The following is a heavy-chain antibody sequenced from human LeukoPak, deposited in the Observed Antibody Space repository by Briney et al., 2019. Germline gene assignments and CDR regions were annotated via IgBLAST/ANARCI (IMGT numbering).Heavy chain of an antibody. D-gene: IGHD2-8*01. CDR2: INPNSGGT. Sequence: GASVTVSCKASGYTFTRYYMHWVRQAPAQGLEWMGGINPNSGGTNYAQKLQGRVTMTRDTSISTAYMELSRLRPDDTAVYYCARYGDIVLMVYAFWGQGTLVTVSS. J-gene: IGHJ4*02. V-gene: IGHV1-2*02. CDR3: ARYGDIVLMVYAF. CDR1: GYTFTRYY.